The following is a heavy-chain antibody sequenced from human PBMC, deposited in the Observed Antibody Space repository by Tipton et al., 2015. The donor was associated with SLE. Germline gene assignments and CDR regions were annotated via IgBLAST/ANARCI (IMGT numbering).Heavy chain of an antibody. J-gene: IGHJ3*02. Sequence: SLRLSCAASGFTFSSYSMNWVRQAPGKGLEWVSSISSSSSYIYYADSVKGRFTISRDNSKNTLYLQMNSLRAEDTAVYYCAAGGSESSAFDIWGQGTMVTVSS. V-gene: IGHV3-21*01. CDR1: GFTFSSYS. D-gene: IGHD3-10*01. CDR3: AAGGSESSAFDI. CDR2: ISSSSSYI.